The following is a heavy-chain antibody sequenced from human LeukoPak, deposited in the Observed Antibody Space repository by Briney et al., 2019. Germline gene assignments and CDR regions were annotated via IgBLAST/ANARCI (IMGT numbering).Heavy chain of an antibody. Sequence: GESLKIPCKGSGYSFTSYWIGWVRQMPGKGLEWMGIIYPGDSDTRYSPSFQGQVTISADKSISTAYLQWSSLKASDTAMYYCARPGYCSSTSCLFAFDIWGQGTMVTVSS. CDR3: ARPGYCSSTSCLFAFDI. CDR1: GYSFTSYW. J-gene: IGHJ3*02. V-gene: IGHV5-51*01. D-gene: IGHD2-2*01. CDR2: IYPGDSDT.